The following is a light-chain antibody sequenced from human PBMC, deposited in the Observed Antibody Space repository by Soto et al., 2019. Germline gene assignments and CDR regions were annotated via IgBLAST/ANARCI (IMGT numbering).Light chain of an antibody. V-gene: IGKV3-15*01. CDR1: QSVSSN. J-gene: IGKJ3*01. CDR3: LQYNNWPPFT. CDR2: GAS. Sequence: DMVVTQSPATLSVSPGERATLSCRASQSVSSNLAWYQQKPGQTPRLLIYGASTRATGIPARFSGSGSGTEFTLTISGLQSEDFAVYYCLQYNNWPPFTFGPGTKVDIK.